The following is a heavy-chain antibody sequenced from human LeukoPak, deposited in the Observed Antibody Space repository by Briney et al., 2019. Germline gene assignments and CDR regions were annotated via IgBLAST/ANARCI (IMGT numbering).Heavy chain of an antibody. CDR1: GGTFSSYA. CDR3: ARSSVAISTGIKVDY. Sequence: SVKVSCKASGGTFSSYAISWVRQAPGQGLEWMGRIIPIFGTANYAQKFQGRVTITTDESTSTAYMELSSLRSEDTAVYYCARSSVAISTGIKVDYWGQGTLVTVPS. CDR2: IIPIFGTA. D-gene: IGHD3-3*01. V-gene: IGHV1-69*05. J-gene: IGHJ4*02.